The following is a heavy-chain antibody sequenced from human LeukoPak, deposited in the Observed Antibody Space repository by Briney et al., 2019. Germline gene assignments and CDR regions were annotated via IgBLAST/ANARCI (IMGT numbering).Heavy chain of an antibody. V-gene: IGHV3-23*01. J-gene: IGHJ4*02. CDR2: ISSRGDST. CDR3: VKGQRPNITVAHTVEH. D-gene: IGHD1-14*01. Sequence: GVSLRLSCAASGFTFSSYDMSWLRQAPGKGLKGFSTISSRGDSTYVADTMKGRFTMSRDNSKNSPYLKMNTVRANDKAVYYCVKGQRPNITVAHTVEHWGQGTLVTVSS. CDR1: GFTFSSYD.